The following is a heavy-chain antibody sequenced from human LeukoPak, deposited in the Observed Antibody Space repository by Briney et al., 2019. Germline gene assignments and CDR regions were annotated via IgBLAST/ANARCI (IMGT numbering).Heavy chain of an antibody. Sequence: GASVKVSCKASGYTFTGYYMHWVRQAPGQGLEWMGWISAYNGNTNYAQKLQGRVTMTTDTSTSTAYMELRSLRSDDTAVYYCARDLFDYYDSSGYYYGYWGQGTLVTVSS. V-gene: IGHV1-18*04. D-gene: IGHD3-22*01. J-gene: IGHJ4*02. CDR1: GYTFTGYY. CDR2: ISAYNGNT. CDR3: ARDLFDYYDSSGYYYGY.